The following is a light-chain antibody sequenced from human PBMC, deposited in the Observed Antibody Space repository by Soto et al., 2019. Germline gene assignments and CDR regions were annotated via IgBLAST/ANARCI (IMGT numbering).Light chain of an antibody. Sequence: SYDLTQPPSVSVASGQTARITCGGNNTGSGSVHWYQQRPGQAPVLVVYDDIDRPSGIPGRFSGSKSANTATLTISRVEAGDGADYGGQVWYSSTDLDVFGRGSKVTVL. V-gene: IGLV3-21*02. CDR2: DDI. CDR3: QVWYSSTDLDV. CDR1: NTGSGS. J-gene: IGLJ1*01.